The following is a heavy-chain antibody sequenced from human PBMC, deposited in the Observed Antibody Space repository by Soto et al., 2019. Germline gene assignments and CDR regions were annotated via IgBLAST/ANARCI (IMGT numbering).Heavy chain of an antibody. CDR1: GYTFTSYG. J-gene: IGHJ6*02. CDR3: ARTQAPYYYYGMDV. Sequence: QVQLVQSGAEVKKPGASVKVSCKASGYTFTSYGISWVRQAPGQGLEWMGWISAYNGNTNYAQKLQGRVTMTTDTATSTGYMELRSLRSDDKAVYYCARTQAPYYYYGMDVWGQGTTVTFSS. V-gene: IGHV1-18*01. CDR2: ISAYNGNT.